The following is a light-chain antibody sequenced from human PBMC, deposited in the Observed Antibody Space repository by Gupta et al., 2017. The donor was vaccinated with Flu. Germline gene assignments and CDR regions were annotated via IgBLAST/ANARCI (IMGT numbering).Light chain of an antibody. CDR2: RNS. CDR3: AAWDDSRSVL. Sequence: GRRTNIGENVVYWYQHVPGTPPKLLIYRNSQRPSGVPDRFSASKSDTSASLAISGLRSEDEADYYCAAWDDSRSVLFCGGTKLTVL. J-gene: IGLJ2*01. CDR1: RTNIGENV. V-gene: IGLV1-47*01.